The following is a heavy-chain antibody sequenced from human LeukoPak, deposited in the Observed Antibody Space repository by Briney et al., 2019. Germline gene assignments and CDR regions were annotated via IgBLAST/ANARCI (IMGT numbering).Heavy chain of an antibody. J-gene: IGHJ4*02. CDR3: AKDREGGFDY. D-gene: IGHD1-26*01. V-gene: IGHV3-23*01. Sequence: PGASLRLSCAASGFTFSSYAMSWVRQAPGKGLEWVSAISGSGGSTYYADSVKGRFTISRDNSKSTLYLQMNSLRAEDTAVYYCAKDREGGFDYWGQGTLVTVSS. CDR2: ISGSGGST. CDR1: GFTFSSYA.